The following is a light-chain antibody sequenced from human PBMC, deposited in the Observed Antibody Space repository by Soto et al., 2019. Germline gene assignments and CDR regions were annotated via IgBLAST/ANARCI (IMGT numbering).Light chain of an antibody. CDR2: DTS. CDR3: QPSTTLPIT. CDR1: QGIADT. J-gene: IGKJ4*01. Sequence: EVVMTQSPATLSVSPGALVTLSCRASQGIADTLAWYQHKPGQTPRLLIYDTSTRATGVTARFRGSKSGPESTLTINSLQSNAFAIYYRQPSTTLPITVGGGTKAESK. V-gene: IGKV3D-15*01.